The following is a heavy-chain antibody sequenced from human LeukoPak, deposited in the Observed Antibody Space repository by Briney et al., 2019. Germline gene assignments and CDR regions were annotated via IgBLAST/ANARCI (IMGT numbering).Heavy chain of an antibody. D-gene: IGHD4-17*01. Sequence: KSSETLSLTCTVSGGSISSYYWSWIRQPPGKGLEWIGYLYYTGSTNYNASLKSRVTISVDMSKKQISLKLRSVTAADTAVYYCASSTTVTIFDYWGQGTLVTVSS. V-gene: IGHV4-59*01. CDR2: LYYTGST. CDR3: ASSTTVTIFDY. CDR1: GGSISSYY. J-gene: IGHJ4*02.